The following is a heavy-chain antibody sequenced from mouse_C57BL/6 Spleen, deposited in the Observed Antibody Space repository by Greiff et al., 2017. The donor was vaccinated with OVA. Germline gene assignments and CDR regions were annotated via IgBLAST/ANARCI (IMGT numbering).Heavy chain of an antibody. CDR3: ARGVLYYYGSSYYFDY. J-gene: IGHJ2*01. CDR2: ISSGSSTI. D-gene: IGHD1-1*01. CDR1: GFTFSDYG. V-gene: IGHV5-17*01. Sequence: EVQLVESGGGLVKPGGSLKLSCAASGFTFSDYGMHWVRQAPEKGLEWVAYISSGSSTIYYADTVKGRFTISRDNAKNTLFLQMTSLRSEDTAMYYCARGVLYYYGSSYYFDYWGQGTTLTVSS.